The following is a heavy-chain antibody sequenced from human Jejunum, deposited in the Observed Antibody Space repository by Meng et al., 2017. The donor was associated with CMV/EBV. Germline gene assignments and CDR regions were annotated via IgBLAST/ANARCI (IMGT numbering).Heavy chain of an antibody. J-gene: IGHJ4*02. CDR2: ISASSSYI. CDR3: ARRRDYFDS. Sequence: SCAASGFTFSSYAMNWVRQAPGKGLEWVSSISASSSYIYYADSMKGRFTISRDNAKNSLYLQMNSLRAEDTAVYYCARRRDYFDSWGQGTLVTVSS. V-gene: IGHV3-21*01. CDR1: GFTFSSYA.